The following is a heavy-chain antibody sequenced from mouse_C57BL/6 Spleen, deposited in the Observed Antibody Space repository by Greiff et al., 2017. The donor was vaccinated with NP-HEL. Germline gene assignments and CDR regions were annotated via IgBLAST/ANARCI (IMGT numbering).Heavy chain of an antibody. CDR2: ISSGGDYI. V-gene: IGHV5-9-1*02. CDR1: GFTFSSYA. CDR3: TRVFITTVYFDY. D-gene: IGHD1-1*01. Sequence: EVKLVESGEGLVKPGGSLKLSCAASGFTFSSYAMSWVRQTPEKRLEWVAYISSGGDYIYYADTVKGRFTISRDNARNTLYLQMSSLKSEDTAMYYCTRVFITTVYFDYWGQGTTLTVSS. J-gene: IGHJ2*01.